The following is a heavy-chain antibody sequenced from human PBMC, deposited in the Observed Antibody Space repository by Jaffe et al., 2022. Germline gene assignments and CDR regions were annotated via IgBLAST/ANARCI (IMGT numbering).Heavy chain of an antibody. J-gene: IGHJ6*03. Sequence: QVQLQESGPGLVKPSQTLSLTCTVSGGSISSGSYYWSWIRQPAGKGLEWIGRIYTSGSTNYNPSLKSRVTISVDTSKNQFSLKLSSVTAADTAVYYCARDLRVTQVGATSRYYYYYMDVWGKGTTVTVSS. CDR3: ARDLRVTQVGATSRYYYYYMDV. V-gene: IGHV4-61*02. D-gene: IGHD1-26*01. CDR2: IYTSGST. CDR1: GGSISSGSYY.